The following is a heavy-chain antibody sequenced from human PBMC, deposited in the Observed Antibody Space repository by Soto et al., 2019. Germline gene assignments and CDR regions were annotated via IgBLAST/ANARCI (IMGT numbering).Heavy chain of an antibody. J-gene: IGHJ6*02. CDR3: AKAGRFLEWSYFYGMDV. CDR2: ISGSGGST. Sequence: GGSLRLSCAASGFTFSSYAMSWVRQAPGKGLEWVSAISGSGGSTYDADSVKGRFTISRDNSKNTLYLQMNSLRVEDTAVYYCAKAGRFLEWSYFYGMDVWGQGTKVTVSS. CDR1: GFTFSSYA. D-gene: IGHD3-3*01. V-gene: IGHV3-23*01.